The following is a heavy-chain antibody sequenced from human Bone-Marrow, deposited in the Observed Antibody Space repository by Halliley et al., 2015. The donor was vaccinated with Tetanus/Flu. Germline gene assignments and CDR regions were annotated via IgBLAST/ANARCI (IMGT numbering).Heavy chain of an antibody. V-gene: IGHV5-51*01. CDR2: IYPGDSDT. Sequence: QLVQSGAEVKKPGESLKISCKASGYRFTHYWIGWVRQMPGKGLEWMGIIYPGDSDTTYSPSFQGQVPISADKSISTAYVQWSSLKASDTAVYFCARLGRCSYGNEQSSSGVDAWGQGTTVSVSS. J-gene: IGHJ6*02. CDR1: GYRFTHYW. CDR3: ARLGRCSYGNEQSSSGVDA. D-gene: IGHD5-18*01.